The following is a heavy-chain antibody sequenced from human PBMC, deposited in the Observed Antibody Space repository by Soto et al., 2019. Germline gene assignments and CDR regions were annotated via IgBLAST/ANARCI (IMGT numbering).Heavy chain of an antibody. J-gene: IGHJ4*02. D-gene: IGHD2-15*01. CDR1: GESFSSCW. CDR3: ASSVVVPSTMNYFDY. CDR2: IFPADSDT. Sequence: GAALTISCEGSGESFSSCWSAWVRQMPVKGLEWMGIIFPADSDTKYSPSFQGQVTISADKSISTAYLQWSSLKASDTAMYYCASSVVVPSTMNYFDYWGQGSLVTVSS. V-gene: IGHV5-51*01.